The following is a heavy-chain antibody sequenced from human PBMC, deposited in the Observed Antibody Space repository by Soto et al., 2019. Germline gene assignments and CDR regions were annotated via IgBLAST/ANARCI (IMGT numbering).Heavy chain of an antibody. V-gene: IGHV4-59*01. CDR1: GGSISSYY. CDR2: IYYSGST. J-gene: IGHJ6*02. Sequence: SETLSLTCTVSGGSISSYYWSWIRQPPGQGQKWIGYIYYSGSTNYNPSLKSRVTISVDTSKNQFSLKLSSVTAADTAVYYCARDWYYGSGSYYEYYYGMDVWGQGTTVTVSS. CDR3: ARDWYYGSGSYYEYYYGMDV. D-gene: IGHD3-10*01.